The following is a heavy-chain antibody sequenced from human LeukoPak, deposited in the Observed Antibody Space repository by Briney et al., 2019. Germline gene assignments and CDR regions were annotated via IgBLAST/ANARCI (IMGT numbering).Heavy chain of an antibody. J-gene: IGHJ3*02. D-gene: IGHD3-16*01. Sequence: ASVKVSCKVSGYTLTELSMHWVRQAPGKGLEWMGGFDPEDGETIYAQKFQGRVTMTEDTSTDTAYMELSSLRSEDTAVYYCAIHPPYYDYVWGSPTRGSDAFDIWGQGTMVTASS. V-gene: IGHV1-24*01. CDR2: FDPEDGET. CDR3: AIHPPYYDYVWGSPTRGSDAFDI. CDR1: GYTLTELS.